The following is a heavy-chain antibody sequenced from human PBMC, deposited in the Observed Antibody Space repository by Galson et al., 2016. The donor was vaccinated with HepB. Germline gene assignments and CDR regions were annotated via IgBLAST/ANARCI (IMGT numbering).Heavy chain of an antibody. D-gene: IGHD2-15*01. CDR3: VRESVVSPTPPKFDY. V-gene: IGHV4-61*02. CDR2: VYTSGST. CDR1: GGPMRGGTHY. Sequence: TLSLTCTVSGGPMRGGTHYWTWIRQPAGKGLEWIGRVYTSGSTNLNPSLRSRVTISVDTSKNQFSLRLNSVTAADAAIYYCVRESVVSPTPPKFDYWGQGILVTVSS. J-gene: IGHJ4*02.